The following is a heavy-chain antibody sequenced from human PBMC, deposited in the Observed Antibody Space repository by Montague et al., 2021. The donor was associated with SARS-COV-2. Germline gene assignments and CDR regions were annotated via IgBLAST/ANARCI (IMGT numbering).Heavy chain of an antibody. CDR3: ARQIQQVVLSPAKLTNWFDP. CDR2: IYHSGST. J-gene: IGHJ5*02. V-gene: IGHV4-4*02. CDR1: GASITSSNW. D-gene: IGHD1-1*01. Sequence: SETLSLTCTVSGASITSSNWWNWVRQPPGKGLEWIGQIYHSGSTNYNPSLKSRLTLSLDKSKNLFSLNLSSVTAADTAVYYCARQIQQVVLSPAKLTNWFDPWGLGTLVTVAS.